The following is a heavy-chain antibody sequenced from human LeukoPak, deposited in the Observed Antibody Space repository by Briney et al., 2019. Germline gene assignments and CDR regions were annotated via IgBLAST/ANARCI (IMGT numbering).Heavy chain of an antibody. CDR2: IILILDIA. Sequence: GSSVKVSCKTSGGTFNNYIISWVRQAPGQGLEWVETIILILDIANYAQKFQGRVAITADTSTSTAYMELSDLGSEDTAVYFCAREPEGLTTESHWGQGTLVTVSS. CDR3: AREPEGLTTESH. D-gene: IGHD1-14*01. CDR1: GGTFNNYI. J-gene: IGHJ4*02. V-gene: IGHV1-69*04.